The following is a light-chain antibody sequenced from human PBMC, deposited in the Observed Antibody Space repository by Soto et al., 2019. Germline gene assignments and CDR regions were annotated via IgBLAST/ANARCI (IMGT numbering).Light chain of an antibody. CDR2: LNSDGSH. V-gene: IGLV4-69*01. Sequence: QPVLTQSPSASASLGASVKITCTLSSGHINYAIALHQQQPEKGPRYLMRLNSDGSHTKGDGIPDRFSGSSSGAERYLTISSLQSEDEADYFCQTGGTGVVFGGGTKLTVL. J-gene: IGLJ2*01. CDR3: QTGGTGVV. CDR1: SGHINYA.